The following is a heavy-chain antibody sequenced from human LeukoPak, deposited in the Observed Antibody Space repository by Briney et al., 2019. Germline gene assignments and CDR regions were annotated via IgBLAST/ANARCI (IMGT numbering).Heavy chain of an antibody. CDR2: IYYSGST. J-gene: IGHJ4*02. V-gene: IGHV4-39*01. Sequence: SETLSLTCTVSGGSISSSSYYWGWIRQPPGKGLEWIGSIYYSGSTYYNPSLKSRVTISVDTSKNQFSLKLSSVTAADTAVYYCARQTRFGEALRWGQGTLVTVSS. CDR1: GGSISSSSYY. D-gene: IGHD3-10*01. CDR3: ARQTRFGEALR.